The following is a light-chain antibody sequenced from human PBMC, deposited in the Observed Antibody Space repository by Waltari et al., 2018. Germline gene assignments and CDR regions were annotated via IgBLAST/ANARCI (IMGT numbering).Light chain of an antibody. V-gene: IGLV2-14*03. CDR3: CSYTSSSTYV. CDR2: DVS. Sequence: QSALTQPASVSGSPGQSITISCTGTSSDVGGYNYVSWYQQHPGKAPKLMIYDVSNRPSGVSTRFSGSKSGNTASLTISGLQAEDEADYYCCSYTSSSTYVFGTWTKVTVL. CDR1: SSDVGGYNY. J-gene: IGLJ1*01.